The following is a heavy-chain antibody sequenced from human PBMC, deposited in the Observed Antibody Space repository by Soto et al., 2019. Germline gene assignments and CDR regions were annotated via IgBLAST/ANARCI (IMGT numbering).Heavy chain of an antibody. CDR1: GGSFSGYY. D-gene: IGHD3-10*01. J-gene: IGHJ6*03. CDR3: ARGRGITMVRGVITKRPYYYYMDV. Sequence: SETLSLTCAVYGGSFSGYYWSWIRQPPGKGLEWIGEINHSGSTNYNPSLKSRVTISVDTSKNQFSLKLSSVTAADTAVYYCARGRGITMVRGVITKRPYYYYMDVWGKGTTVTVSS. V-gene: IGHV4-34*01. CDR2: INHSGST.